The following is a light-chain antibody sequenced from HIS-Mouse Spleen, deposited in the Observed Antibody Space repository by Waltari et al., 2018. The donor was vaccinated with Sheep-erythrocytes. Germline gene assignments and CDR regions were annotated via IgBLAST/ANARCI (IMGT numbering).Light chain of an antibody. CDR1: QDISNN. CDR2: DAS. CDR3: QQYDNLPYT. Sequence: DIQMTQSPSSLSASVGDRVTITCQASQDISNNLNSYQQKPGKAPKLLIYDASNLETGVPSRFSGSGSGTDFTCTISSLQPEDIATYYCQQYDNLPYTFGQGTKLEIK. J-gene: IGKJ2*01. V-gene: IGKV1-33*01.